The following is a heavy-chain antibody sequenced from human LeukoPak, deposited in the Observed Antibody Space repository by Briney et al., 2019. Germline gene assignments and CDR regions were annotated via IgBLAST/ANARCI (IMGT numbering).Heavy chain of an antibody. V-gene: IGHV3-23*01. Sequence: GGSLRLSCVASGFTFSSYTMTWVRQAPGEGLEWVSGISGDSTGTYYADSVKGRFTISRDNPKNTLLLQMNSLRAEDTAVYYCAKKTSYCAGDCFPYYFDYWGRGTLVTVSS. CDR2: ISGDSTGT. J-gene: IGHJ4*02. CDR1: GFTFSSYT. CDR3: AKKTSYCAGDCFPYYFDY. D-gene: IGHD2-21*02.